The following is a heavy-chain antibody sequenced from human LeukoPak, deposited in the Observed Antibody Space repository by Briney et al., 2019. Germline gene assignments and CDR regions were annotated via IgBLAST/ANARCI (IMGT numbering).Heavy chain of an antibody. D-gene: IGHD3-10*01. J-gene: IGHJ5*02. V-gene: IGHV4-38-2*02. CDR2: IYHSGTT. CDR1: GSSINSAYY. Sequence: SETLSLTCTVSGSSINSAYYWAWIRQPPGKGLEWIGTIYHSGTTYYNPSLKSRVTISVDTSKNQFSLKLRSVTAADTAVYSCARNRYYYGSGNYGVPNWFDPWGQGTLVTVSS. CDR3: ARNRYYYGSGNYGVPNWFDP.